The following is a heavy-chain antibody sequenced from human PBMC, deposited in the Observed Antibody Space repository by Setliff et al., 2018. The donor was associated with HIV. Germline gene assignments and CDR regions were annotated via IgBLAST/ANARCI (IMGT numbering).Heavy chain of an antibody. CDR2: ISYSGST. Sequence: SETLSLTCTVSGGSISRHCWSWSRQPPGKGLEWIGHISYSGSTDDNPSLKSRVTISVDTSKNQFSLKLSSVTAADPAVYYCALARDVWSGDYWGGSYGSWLDPWGQGTLVTVSS. J-gene: IGHJ5*02. D-gene: IGHD3-3*01. CDR3: ALARDVWSGDYWGGSYGSWLDP. CDR1: GGSISRHC. V-gene: IGHV4-59*11.